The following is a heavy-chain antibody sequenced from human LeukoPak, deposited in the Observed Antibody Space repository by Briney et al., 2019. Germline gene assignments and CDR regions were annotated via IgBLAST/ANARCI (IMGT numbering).Heavy chain of an antibody. Sequence: SETLSLTCTVSGGSISSSSYYWGWLRQPPGKGLEWIGSIYYSGSTYYNPSLKSRVTISVDTSKNQFSLKLSSVTAADTAVYYCARDTHYDSSGYRVPWFDPWGQGTWSPSPQ. CDR3: ARDTHYDSSGYRVPWFDP. CDR2: IYYSGST. J-gene: IGHJ5*02. D-gene: IGHD3-22*01. CDR1: GGSISSSSYY. V-gene: IGHV4-39*07.